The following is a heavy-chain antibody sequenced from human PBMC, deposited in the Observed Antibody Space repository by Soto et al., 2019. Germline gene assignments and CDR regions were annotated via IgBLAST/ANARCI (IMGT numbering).Heavy chain of an antibody. J-gene: IGHJ4*02. V-gene: IGHV3-11*06. CDR2: ISSSSTYA. CDR1: GLTFSDYY. Sequence: GGSLRLSSAASGLTFSDYYMSWIRQAPGKGLEWVSYISSSSTYANYADSVKGRFTISRDNAKNSLFLQMNSLRAEDTAVYYCARRFGDHLDYWGQGTLVTVSS. CDR3: ARRFGDHLDY. D-gene: IGHD3-10*01.